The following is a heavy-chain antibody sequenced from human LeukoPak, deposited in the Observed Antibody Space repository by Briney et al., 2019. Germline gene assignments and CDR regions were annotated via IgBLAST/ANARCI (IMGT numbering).Heavy chain of an antibody. CDR1: GYTFTSYG. V-gene: IGHV1-18*01. CDR3: ARDLGYCSSTTCRRTRNWLDP. D-gene: IGHD2-2*01. CDR2: ISAYSGNT. J-gene: IGHJ5*02. Sequence: ASVKVSCKASGYTFTSYGISWVRQAPGQGLEWMGWISAYSGNTNYAQKVQGRVSMTTDTSTSTAYMELRSLRSDDTAVYYCARDLGYCSSTTCRRTRNWLDPWGQGTLVTVSS.